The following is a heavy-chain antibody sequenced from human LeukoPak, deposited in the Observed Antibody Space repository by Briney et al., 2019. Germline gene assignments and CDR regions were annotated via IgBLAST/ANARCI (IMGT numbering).Heavy chain of an antibody. CDR1: GYSFTSYW. CDR2: IYPGDSDT. D-gene: IGHD3-9*01. Sequence: GESLKISCQGSGYSFTSYWIGWVRQMPGKGLEWMGIIYPGDSDTRYSPSFQGQVTISADKSISTAYLQWSSLKASDTAMYYCARHLLKLRYFDYDNWFDPWGQGTLVTVSS. V-gene: IGHV5-51*01. CDR3: ARHLLKLRYFDYDNWFDP. J-gene: IGHJ5*02.